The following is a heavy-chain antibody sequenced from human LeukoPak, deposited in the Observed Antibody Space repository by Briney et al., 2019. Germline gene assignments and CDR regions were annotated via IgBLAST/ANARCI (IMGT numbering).Heavy chain of an antibody. J-gene: IGHJ5*02. D-gene: IGHD3-9*01. CDR1: GYTFSDYG. Sequence: ASVKVSCKASGYTFSDYGITWVRQALGQGLEWMGWTNVHNGNINYAQKFQGRISMTTDTSTTTAFMELRSLRSDDTAVYYCARGIEGYDVLTGYYPWGQGTLVTVSS. CDR3: ARGIEGYDVLTGYYP. CDR2: TNVHNGNI. V-gene: IGHV1-18*01.